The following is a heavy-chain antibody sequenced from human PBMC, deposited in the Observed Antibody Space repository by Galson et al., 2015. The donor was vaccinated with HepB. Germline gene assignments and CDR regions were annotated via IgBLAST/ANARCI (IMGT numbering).Heavy chain of an antibody. V-gene: IGHV3-23*01. Sequence: SLRLSCAASGFPFSYYAMPWVRQAPGKGLEWVSAITPSGDNTYSADSLKGRLTISRDNSKNTVFLQMNSLRADDTAIYFCAKVFPEKTDGWYRQALYYFDSWGHGTRVTVSS. CDR2: ITPSGDNT. CDR3: AKVFPEKTDGWYRQALYYFDS. J-gene: IGHJ4*01. D-gene: IGHD6-19*01. CDR1: GFPFSYYA.